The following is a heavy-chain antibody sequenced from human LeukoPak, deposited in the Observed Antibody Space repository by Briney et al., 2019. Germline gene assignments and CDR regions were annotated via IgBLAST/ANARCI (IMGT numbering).Heavy chain of an antibody. Sequence: PGGSLRLSCAASGFSVSSNYMSWLRQAPGKGLEWVSGTSTISSTFYADSVKGRFTISRDNSKNTLYLQMNSLRAEDTAVYYCAKSPALWLEETGTAFDIWGRGTMVTVSS. CDR1: GFSVSSNY. J-gene: IGHJ3*02. CDR3: AKSPALWLEETGTAFDI. V-gene: IGHV3-53*01. CDR2: TSTISST. D-gene: IGHD3-10*01.